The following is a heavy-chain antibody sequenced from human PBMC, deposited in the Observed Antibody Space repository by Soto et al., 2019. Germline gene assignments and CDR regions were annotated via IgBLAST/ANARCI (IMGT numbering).Heavy chain of an antibody. J-gene: IGHJ4*02. D-gene: IGHD3-10*01. V-gene: IGHV1-2*02. CDR3: ARDGEGD. CDR2: INPNSGGT. CDR1: GYSFTEYH. Sequence: SVKVSCKASGYSFTEYHIHGVRQSPGQGLEWMGWINPNSGGTNYAQKFQGRVTMTRDTSISTAYMELSRLRSDDTAVYYCARDGEGDWGQGTLVTVSS.